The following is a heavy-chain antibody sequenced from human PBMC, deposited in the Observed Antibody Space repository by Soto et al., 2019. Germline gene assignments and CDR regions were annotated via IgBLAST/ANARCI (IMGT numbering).Heavy chain of an antibody. CDR3: ARHSYGSGSYRHWFDP. V-gene: IGHV5-10-1*01. Sequence: SPSFQGHVTISADKSISTAYLQWSSLKASDTAMYYCARHSYGSGSYRHWFDPWGQGTLVTVSS. D-gene: IGHD3-10*01. J-gene: IGHJ5*02.